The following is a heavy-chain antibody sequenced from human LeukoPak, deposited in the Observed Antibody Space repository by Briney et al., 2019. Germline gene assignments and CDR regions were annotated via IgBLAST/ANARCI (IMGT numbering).Heavy chain of an antibody. V-gene: IGHV3-30*04. J-gene: IGHJ4*02. D-gene: IGHD2-15*01. CDR1: GFTFSSYA. CDR3: ASEHVVVVAATLDY. CDR2: ISYDGSNK. Sequence: PGRSLRLSCAASGFTFSSYAMHWVRQAPGKGLEWVAVISYDGSNKYYADSVKGRFTISRDNSKNTLYLQMNSLRAEDTAVYYCASEHVVVVAATLDYWGQGTLVTVSS.